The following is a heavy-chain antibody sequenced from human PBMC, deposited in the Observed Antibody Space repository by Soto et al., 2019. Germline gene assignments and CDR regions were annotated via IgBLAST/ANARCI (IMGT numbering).Heavy chain of an antibody. D-gene: IGHD6-13*01. CDR3: ARTAAAGKYYYGMDV. CDR2: IYPGDSDT. Sequence: PGQPLKISCRVAEYSFTSYGIGWASKIPGKGLEWMGIIYPGDSDTRYSPSFQGQVTISADKSISTAYLRWSSLKASDTAMYYCARTAAAGKYYYGMDVWGQGTTVT. V-gene: IGHV5-51*01. CDR1: EYSFTSYG. J-gene: IGHJ6*02.